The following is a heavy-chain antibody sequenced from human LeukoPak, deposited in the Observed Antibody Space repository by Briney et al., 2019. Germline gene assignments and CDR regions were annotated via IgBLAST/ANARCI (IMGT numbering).Heavy chain of an antibody. V-gene: IGHV3-15*01. CDR3: TRGDYDILTGSRIDAFDI. CDR2: IKSKTDGGTT. D-gene: IGHD3-9*01. J-gene: IGHJ3*02. CDR1: GLTFSNAW. Sequence: GGSLRLSCAASGLTFSNAWMSWVRQAPGRGLEWVGRIKSKTDGGTTDYAAPVKGRFTISRDDSKNTLYLQMNSLKTEDTAVYYCTRGDYDILTGSRIDAFDIWGQGTMVTVSS.